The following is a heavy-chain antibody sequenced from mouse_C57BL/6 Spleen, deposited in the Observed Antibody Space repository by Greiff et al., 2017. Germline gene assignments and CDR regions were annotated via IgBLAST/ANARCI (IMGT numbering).Heavy chain of an antibody. CDR3: AREGLSEYFDV. V-gene: IGHV1-81*01. CDR1: GYTFTSYG. J-gene: IGHJ1*03. CDR2: IYPRSGNT. D-gene: IGHD1-1*02. Sequence: VKLMESGAELARPGASVKLSCKASGYTFTSYGISWVKQRTGQGLEWIGEIYPRSGNTYYNEKFKGKATLTADKSSSTAYMELRSLTSEDSAVYFWAREGLSEYFDVGGTGTTVTVSS.